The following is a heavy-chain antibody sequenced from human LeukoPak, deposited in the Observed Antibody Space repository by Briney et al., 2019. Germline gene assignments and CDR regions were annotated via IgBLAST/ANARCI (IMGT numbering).Heavy chain of an antibody. V-gene: IGHV5-51*01. CDR2: IYRGDSDT. CDR1: GYTSTTYW. J-gene: IGHJ3*02. Sequence: GESLKISCKASGYTSTTYWIGWVRQMPGGGLEWMGIIYRGDSDTRYSPSFQGQVTISVDKSISTAYLQWSSLKASDTATYYRARNGNYLDAFNIWGQGTMVTVSS. CDR3: ARNGNYLDAFNI. D-gene: IGHD1-1*01.